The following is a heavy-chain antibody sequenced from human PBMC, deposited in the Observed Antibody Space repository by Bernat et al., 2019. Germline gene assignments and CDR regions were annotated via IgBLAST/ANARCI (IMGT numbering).Heavy chain of an antibody. Sequence: QVQLVESGGGVVQPGRSLRLSCAASGFTFSSYAMHWVRQAPGKGLEWVAVISYDGSNKYYADSVKGRFTISRDNSKNTLYLQMNSLRAEDTAVYYCARGPPLLFRGPGCYYYYYMDVGGKGTSVTVSS. D-gene: IGHD3-10*02. CDR3: ARGPPLLFRGPGCYYYYYMDV. V-gene: IGHV3-30*01. CDR1: GFTFSSYA. CDR2: ISYDGSNK. J-gene: IGHJ6*03.